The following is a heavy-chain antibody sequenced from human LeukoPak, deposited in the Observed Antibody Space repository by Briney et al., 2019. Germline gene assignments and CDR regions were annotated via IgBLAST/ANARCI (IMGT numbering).Heavy chain of an antibody. CDR2: MNPNSGNT. V-gene: IGHV1-8*01. CDR3: ARVPYPNHDILTGYGRNYYFDY. CDR1: GYTFTSYD. J-gene: IGHJ4*02. Sequence: ASVKVSCKASGYTFTSYDINWVRQATGQGLEWMGWMNPNSGNTGYAQKFQGRVTMTRNTSISTAYMELSSLRSEDTAVYYCARVPYPNHDILTGYGRNYYFDYWGQGTLVTVSS. D-gene: IGHD3-9*01.